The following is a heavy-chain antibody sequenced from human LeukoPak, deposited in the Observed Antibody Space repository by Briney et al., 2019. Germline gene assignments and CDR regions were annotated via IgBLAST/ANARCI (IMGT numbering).Heavy chain of an antibody. Sequence: GGSLRLSCAASGFTFSSYWMSWVRQAPGKGLEWVANIKQDGSEKYYVDSVKGRFTISRDNAENSLYLQMNSLRAEDTAVYYCARDRGYCSSTSCLPYYYYGMDVWGKGTTVTVSS. CDR1: GFTFSSYW. CDR2: IKQDGSEK. J-gene: IGHJ6*04. CDR3: ARDRGYCSSTSCLPYYYYGMDV. D-gene: IGHD2-2*01. V-gene: IGHV3-7*03.